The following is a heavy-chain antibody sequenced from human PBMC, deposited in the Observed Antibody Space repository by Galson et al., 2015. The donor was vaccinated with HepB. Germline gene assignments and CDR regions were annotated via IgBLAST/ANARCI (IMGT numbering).Heavy chain of an antibody. CDR2: IIPIFGTA. CDR3: AREFSNGGPFDY. CDR1: GGTFSSYA. V-gene: IGHV1-69*01. J-gene: IGHJ4*02. Sequence: SCKASGGTFSSYAISWVRQAPGQGLEWMGGIIPIFGTANYAQKFQGRVTITADESTSTAYMELSSLRSEDTAVYYCAREFSNGGPFDYWGQGTLVTVSS. D-gene: IGHD4-23*01.